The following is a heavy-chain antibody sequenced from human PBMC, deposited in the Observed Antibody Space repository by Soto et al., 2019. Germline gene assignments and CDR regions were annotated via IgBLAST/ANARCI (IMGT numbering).Heavy chain of an antibody. J-gene: IGHJ4*02. Sequence: EEQLLESGGGLVQPGGSLRLSCAASGFTFRIYAMSWVRQAPGKGLEWVSGIVDSGGSTYYTDSVKGRFTISRDNFKNTLYLQMNSLRAEDTAVYYCAKSQYSSGWATWGQGTLVTVSS. CDR2: IVDSGGST. CDR3: AKSQYSSGWAT. V-gene: IGHV3-23*01. CDR1: GFTFRIYA. D-gene: IGHD6-19*01.